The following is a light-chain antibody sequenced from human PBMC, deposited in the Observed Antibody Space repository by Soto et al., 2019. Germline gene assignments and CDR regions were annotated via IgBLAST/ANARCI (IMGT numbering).Light chain of an antibody. V-gene: IGLV2-14*01. CDR3: SSYTTTTTGVL. J-gene: IGLJ2*01. CDR1: NSDIGGYNY. CDR2: EVS. Sequence: QSVLTQPASVSGSPGQSITISCTGTNSDIGGYNYVSWYQQHPGKAPKLMIYEVSNRPSGVSDRFSGSKSGHTASLTISGLQAEDEADYYCSSYTTTTTGVLFGGGTKLTVL.